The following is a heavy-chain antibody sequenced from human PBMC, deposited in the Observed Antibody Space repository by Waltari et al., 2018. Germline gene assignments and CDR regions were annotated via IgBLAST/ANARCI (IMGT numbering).Heavy chain of an antibody. V-gene: IGHV1-2*02. D-gene: IGHD3-22*01. CDR2: INPNRGGT. CDR3: ARLPPYYYDSSGYEGGYFDY. Sequence: QVQLVQSGAEVKKPGASVKVSCKASGYNFTGYYMHWVRQAPGQGLEWMGGINPNRGGTNYAQKFQGRVTMTRDTAISAAYMELSRLRADDTAVYYCARLPPYYYDSSGYEGGYFDYWGQGTLVTVSS. CDR1: GYNFTGYY. J-gene: IGHJ4*02.